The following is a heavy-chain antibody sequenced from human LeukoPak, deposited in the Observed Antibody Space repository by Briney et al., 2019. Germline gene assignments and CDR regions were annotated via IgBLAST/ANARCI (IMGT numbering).Heavy chain of an antibody. Sequence: SETLSLTCTVSGGSISSGGYYWSWIRQHPGKGLEWIGYIYYSGSTYYNPSLKSRVTISVDTSKNQFSLKLSSVTAADTAVYYCARGGGGSGSYPYYFDYWAREPWSPSPQ. V-gene: IGHV4-31*03. CDR1: GGSISSGGYY. J-gene: IGHJ4*02. D-gene: IGHD3-10*01. CDR3: ARGGGGSGSYPYYFDY. CDR2: IYYSGST.